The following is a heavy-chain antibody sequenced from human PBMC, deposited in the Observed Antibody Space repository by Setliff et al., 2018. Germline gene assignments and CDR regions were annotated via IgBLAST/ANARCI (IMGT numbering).Heavy chain of an antibody. CDR1: GGSISSYC. CDR3: ARAPPNRYSGSYEYFYMYV. V-gene: IGHV4-4*08. D-gene: IGHD1-26*01. CDR2: IYASGST. J-gene: IGHJ6*03. Sequence: SETLSLTCTVSGGSISSYCWSWIRQPPGKGLEWIGYIYASGSTNYNPSLKSRVTLSVDTSKNQFSLKVSSVTAADTAVYYCARAPPNRYSGSYEYFYMYVWGKGTTVTVSS.